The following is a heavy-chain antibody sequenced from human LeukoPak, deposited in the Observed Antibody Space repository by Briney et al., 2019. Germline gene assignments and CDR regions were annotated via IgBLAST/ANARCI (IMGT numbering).Heavy chain of an antibody. J-gene: IGHJ4*02. D-gene: IGHD6-13*01. V-gene: IGHV1-69*05. Sequence: ASVKVSCKASGGTFSSYAISWVRQAPGQGLEWMGGIIPIFGTANYAQKFQGRVTITTDESTSTAYMELSSLRSEDTAVYYCARERYSSSWYPYYFDYWGQGTLVTVSS. CDR3: ARERYSSSWYPYYFDY. CDR2: IIPIFGTA. CDR1: GGTFSSYA.